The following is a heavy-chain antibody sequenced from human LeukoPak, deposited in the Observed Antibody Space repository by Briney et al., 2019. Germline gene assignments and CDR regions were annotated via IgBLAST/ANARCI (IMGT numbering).Heavy chain of an antibody. D-gene: IGHD5-18*01. CDR1: GFTFSSYS. CDR2: ISSSSYI. V-gene: IGHV3-21*01. Sequence: PGGSLRLSCAASGFTFSSYSMNWVRQAPGKGLEWVSSISSSSYIYYADSVKGRFTISRDNAKNSLYLQMNSLRAEDTAVYYCARGVIQLKLRGDFDYWGQGTLVTVSS. J-gene: IGHJ4*02. CDR3: ARGVIQLKLRGDFDY.